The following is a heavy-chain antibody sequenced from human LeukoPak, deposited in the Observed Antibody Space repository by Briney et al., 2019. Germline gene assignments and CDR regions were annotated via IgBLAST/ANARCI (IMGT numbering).Heavy chain of an antibody. CDR3: ARSPIFGVVGYYMDV. CDR1: GGSISSSSYY. CDR2: IYYSGST. J-gene: IGHJ6*03. Sequence: PSETLSLTCTVSGGSISSSSYYWGWIRQPPGKGLEWIGSIYYSGSTYYNPSLKSRVTISVDTSKNQFSLKLSSVTAADTAVYYCARSPIFGVVGYYMDVWGKGTTVTVSS. D-gene: IGHD3-3*01. V-gene: IGHV4-39*01.